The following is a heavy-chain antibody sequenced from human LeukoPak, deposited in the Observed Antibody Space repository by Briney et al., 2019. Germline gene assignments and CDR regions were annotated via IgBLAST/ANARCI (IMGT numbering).Heavy chain of an antibody. CDR3: ARDPYSSSWSYGMDV. V-gene: IGHV3-7*05. D-gene: IGHD6-13*01. CDR2: IKQDGSET. J-gene: IGHJ6*02. Sequence: GGSLRLSCTATGFTFSNYWMSWVRQTPEKGLEWVANIKQDGSETVYVDSVKGRFTISRDNAQSSLYLQMNSLRAEDTAVYYCARDPYSSSWSYGMDVWGQGPRSPSP. CDR1: GFTFSNYW.